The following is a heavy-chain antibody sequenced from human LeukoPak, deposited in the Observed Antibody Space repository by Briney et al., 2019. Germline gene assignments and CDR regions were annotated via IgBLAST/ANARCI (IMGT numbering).Heavy chain of an antibody. D-gene: IGHD6-19*01. CDR2: IYTSGST. CDR3: AREGTYSSGWFPSGYYYYMDV. V-gene: IGHV4-4*07. J-gene: IGHJ6*03. CDR1: GGSISSYY. Sequence: SETLSLTCTVSGGSISSYYWSWIRQPAAKGLEWIGRIYTSGSTNYNPSLKSRVTMSVDTSKNQFSLKLISVTAADTAVYYCAREGTYSSGWFPSGYYYYMDVWGKGTTVTVSS.